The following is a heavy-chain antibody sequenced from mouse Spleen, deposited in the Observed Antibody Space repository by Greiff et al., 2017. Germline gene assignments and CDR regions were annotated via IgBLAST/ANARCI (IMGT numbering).Heavy chain of an antibody. CDR2: INPNNGGT. V-gene: IGHV1-18*01. CDR3: ARNYGSSWYFDV. CDR1: GYTFTDYN. Sequence: EVKLQQSGPELVKPGASVKIPCKASGYTFTDYNMDWVKQSHGKSLEWIGDINPNNGGTIYNQKFKGKATLTVDKSSSTAYMELRSLTSEDTAVYYCARNYGSSWYFDVWGAGTTVTVSS. J-gene: IGHJ1*01. D-gene: IGHD1-1*01.